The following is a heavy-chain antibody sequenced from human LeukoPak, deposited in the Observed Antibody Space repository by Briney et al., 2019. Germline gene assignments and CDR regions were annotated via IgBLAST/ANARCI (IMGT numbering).Heavy chain of an antibody. CDR3: ARTMIADKPNFDY. D-gene: IGHD3-22*01. Sequence: SETLSLTCTVSGGSVSSGSYYWSWIRQPPGKGLEWIGSIYYSGSTYYNPSLKSRVTISVDTSKNQFSLKLSSVTAADTAVYYCARTMIADKPNFDYWGQGTLVTVSS. CDR2: IYYSGST. CDR1: GGSVSSGSYY. J-gene: IGHJ4*02. V-gene: IGHV4-39*01.